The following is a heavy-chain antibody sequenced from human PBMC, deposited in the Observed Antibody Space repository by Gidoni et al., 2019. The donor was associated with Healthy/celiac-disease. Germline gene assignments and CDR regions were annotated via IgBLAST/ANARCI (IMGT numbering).Heavy chain of an antibody. CDR1: GFTFDDYA. CDR3: AKDMKYSSGWLDY. D-gene: IGHD6-19*01. J-gene: IGHJ4*02. CDR2: ISWNSGSI. V-gene: IGHV3-9*01. Sequence: EVQLVESGGGLVQPGRSLRLSCASSGFTFDDYAMHWVRQAPGKGLEWVSGISWNSGSIGYADSVKGRFTISRDNAKNSLYLQMNSLRAEDTALYYCAKDMKYSSGWLDYWGQGTLVTVSS.